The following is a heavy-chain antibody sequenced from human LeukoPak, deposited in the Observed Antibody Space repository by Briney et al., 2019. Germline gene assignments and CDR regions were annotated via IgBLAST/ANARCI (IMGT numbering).Heavy chain of an antibody. V-gene: IGHV3-23*01. CDR3: AKGDIVVVPAADYYMDV. CDR2: ISGSGGST. CDR1: GFTFSSYA. D-gene: IGHD2-2*01. J-gene: IGHJ6*03. Sequence: GGSLRLSCAASGFTFSSYAMSWVRQAPGKGLEWVSAISGSGGSTYYADSVKGRFTISRDNSKNTLYLQMNSLRAEDTAVYYCAKGDIVVVPAADYYMDVWGKGTTVTVSS.